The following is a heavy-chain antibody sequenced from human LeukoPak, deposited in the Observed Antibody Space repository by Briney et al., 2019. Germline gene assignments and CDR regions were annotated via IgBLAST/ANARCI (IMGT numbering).Heavy chain of an antibody. J-gene: IGHJ4*02. Sequence: ASVKVSCKASGYTFTGYYMHWVRQAPGQGLEWMGWISAYNGNTNYAQKLQGRVTMTTDTSTSTAYMELRSLRSDDTAVYYCARVLSGSYYFDYWGQGTLVTVSS. CDR1: GYTFTGYY. D-gene: IGHD1-26*01. V-gene: IGHV1-18*04. CDR2: ISAYNGNT. CDR3: ARVLSGSYYFDY.